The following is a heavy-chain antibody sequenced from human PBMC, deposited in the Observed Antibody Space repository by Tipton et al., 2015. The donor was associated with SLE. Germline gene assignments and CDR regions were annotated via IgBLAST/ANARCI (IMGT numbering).Heavy chain of an antibody. V-gene: IGHV3-74*01. CDR1: GFTFRSYW. CDR3: ARGRSHCFDS. Sequence: SLRLSCAASGFTFRSYWMHWVRQAPGKGLVWVSRMNGDGSTTNYADSVKGRFTISIDTSKNTVSLQMNSLTSEDTAVYYCARGRSHCFDSWGQGTLVTVSS. CDR2: MNGDGSTT. J-gene: IGHJ4*02.